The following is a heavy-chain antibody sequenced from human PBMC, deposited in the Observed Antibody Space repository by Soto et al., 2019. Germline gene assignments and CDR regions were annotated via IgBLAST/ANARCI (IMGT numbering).Heavy chain of an antibody. CDR2: INPNSGGT. CDR3: ATPRGNWNYNYSYYGMDV. Sequence: ASVKVSCKASGYTFTGYYMHWVRQAPGQGLEWMGWINPNSGGTNYAQKFQGWVTMTRDTSISTAYMELSRLRSDDTAVYYCATPRGNWNYNYSYYGMDVGGKGTTVTVSS. J-gene: IGHJ6*04. V-gene: IGHV1-2*04. D-gene: IGHD1-7*01. CDR1: GYTFTGYY.